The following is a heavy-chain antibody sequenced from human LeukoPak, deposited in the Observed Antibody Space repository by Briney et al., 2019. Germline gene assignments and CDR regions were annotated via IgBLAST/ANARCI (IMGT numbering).Heavy chain of an antibody. J-gene: IGHJ4*02. CDR3: ARTVVAATFNFDY. D-gene: IGHD2-15*01. V-gene: IGHV1-2*02. CDR1: GYTFTGYY. CDR2: INPNSGGT. Sequence: GASVKVSCKASGYTFTGYYMHWVRQAPGQGLEWMGWINPNSGGTNYAQKFQGRVTMTRDTSISTAYMELRSLRSDDTAVYYCARTVVAATFNFDYWGQGTLVTVSS.